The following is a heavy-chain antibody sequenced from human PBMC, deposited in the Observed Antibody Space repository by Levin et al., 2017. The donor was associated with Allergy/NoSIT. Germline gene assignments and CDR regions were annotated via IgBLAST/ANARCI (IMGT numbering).Heavy chain of an antibody. V-gene: IGHV2-5*01. J-gene: IGHJ5*02. CDR1: GFSLSTSGVG. CDR2: IYWNDDK. CDR3: AHGELYVWGSDRLNWFDP. D-gene: IGHD3-16*02. Sequence: SGPTLVKPTQTLTLTCTFSGFSLSTSGVGVGWIRQPPGKALEWLALIYWNDDKRYSPSLKSRLTITKDTSKNQVVLTMTNMDPVDTATYYCAHGELYVWGSDRLNWFDPWGQGTLVTGSS.